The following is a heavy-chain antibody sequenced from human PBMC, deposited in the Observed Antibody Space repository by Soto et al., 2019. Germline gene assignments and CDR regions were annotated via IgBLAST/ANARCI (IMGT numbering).Heavy chain of an antibody. CDR3: ARRSDYYYYYGMDV. CDR1: GGSISSSSYY. Sequence: SXTLSLTCTVSGGSISSSSYYWCWIRQPPGKGLEWIGSIYYSGSTYYNPSLKSRVTISVDTSKNQFSLKLSSVTAADTAVYYCARRSDYYYYYGMDVWGQGTTVTVSS. J-gene: IGHJ6*02. V-gene: IGHV4-39*01. CDR2: IYYSGST.